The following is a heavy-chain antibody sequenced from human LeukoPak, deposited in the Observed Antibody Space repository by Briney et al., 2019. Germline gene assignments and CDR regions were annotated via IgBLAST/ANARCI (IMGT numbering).Heavy chain of an antibody. D-gene: IGHD5-24*01. V-gene: IGHV7-4-1*02. CDR2: INTNTGNP. J-gene: IGHJ4*02. CDR3: ASGAERWLQNGNFDY. CDR1: GYTFTSYG. Sequence: ASVKVSCKASGYTFTSYGISWVRQAPGQGLEWMGWINTNTGNPTYAQDFAGRFVFSLDTSVSTAYLQISSLKAEDTAVYYCASGAERWLQNGNFDYWGQGTLVTVSS.